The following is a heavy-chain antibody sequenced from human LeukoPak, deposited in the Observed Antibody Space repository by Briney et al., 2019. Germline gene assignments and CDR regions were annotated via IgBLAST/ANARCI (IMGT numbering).Heavy chain of an antibody. Sequence: SETLSLTCAVSGGSISSTNYYWGWVRQPPGRGLEWLGHMYYSGNSFYNPSLKSRVTISVDTSKNQFSLKLSSVTAADTAVYYCARLRRNYSDCWGQGSLVSVSS. V-gene: IGHV4-39*01. J-gene: IGHJ4*02. CDR2: MYYSGNS. CDR3: ARLRRNYSDC. CDR1: GGSISSTNYY.